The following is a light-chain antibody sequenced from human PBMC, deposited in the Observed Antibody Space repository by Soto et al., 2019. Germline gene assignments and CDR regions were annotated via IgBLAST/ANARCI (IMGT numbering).Light chain of an antibody. Sequence: QSALTQPPSASGSPGQSVTISCTGTNSDVGGYNFVSWYQQYPGKAPKLMIYEVTKRPSGVPDRFSGSKSGNTASLTVSGLQAEDEADYFCTSYADYNNHVSGTGTKLTVL. J-gene: IGLJ1*01. CDR1: NSDVGGYNF. CDR2: EVT. CDR3: TSYADYNNHV. V-gene: IGLV2-8*01.